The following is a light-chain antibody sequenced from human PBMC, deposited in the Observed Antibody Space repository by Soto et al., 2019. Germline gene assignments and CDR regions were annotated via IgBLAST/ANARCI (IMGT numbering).Light chain of an antibody. CDR3: QQADSLPLVT. CDR2: AAS. J-gene: IGKJ5*01. V-gene: IGKV1-12*01. Sequence: DIQMTQSPSTLSASVGDRVTITCRASQSLNNDLAWYQQKPGKAPKLLIYAASSLFSGVPSRFSGSGSGTDFTLTISSLQPEDFATYYCQQADSLPLVTFGQGTRLEIK. CDR1: QSLNND.